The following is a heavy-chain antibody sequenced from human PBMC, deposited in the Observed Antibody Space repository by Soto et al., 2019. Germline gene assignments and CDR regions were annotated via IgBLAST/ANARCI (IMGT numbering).Heavy chain of an antibody. V-gene: IGHV4-34*01. D-gene: IGHD4-17*01. CDR2: INHSGST. CDR3: ARRSTVTTSVDY. Sequence: QVQLQQWGAGLLKPSETLSLTCAVYGGSFSGYYWSWIRQPPGKGLEWIGEINHSGSTNYNPSLKSRVTISVDTSKNQFSLKLSSVTAADTAVYYCARRSTVTTSVDYWGQGTLVTVSP. CDR1: GGSFSGYY. J-gene: IGHJ4*02.